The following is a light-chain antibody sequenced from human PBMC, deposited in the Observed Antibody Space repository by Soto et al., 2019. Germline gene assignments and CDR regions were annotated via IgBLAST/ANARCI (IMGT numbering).Light chain of an antibody. CDR1: SSNIGGTNY. V-gene: IGLV1-47*02. CDR3: SSYTSSSWV. J-gene: IGLJ1*01. CDR2: SNN. Sequence: QSVLTQPPSASGTPGQRVTISCSGSSSNIGGTNYAYWYQQFPGTAPKLVIHSNNLRPSGVSNRFSGSKSGNTASLTISGLQAEDEADYYCSSYTSSSWVFGTGTKVTVL.